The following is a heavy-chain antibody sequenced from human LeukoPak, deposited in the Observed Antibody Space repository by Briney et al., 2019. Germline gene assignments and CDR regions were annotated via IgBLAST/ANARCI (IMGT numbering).Heavy chain of an antibody. J-gene: IGHJ3*02. D-gene: IGHD3-9*01. CDR3: ARQTKYYDILTGYSPDAFDI. Sequence: SETLSLTCTVSGGSISSSSYYWGWIRQPPGKGLEWIGSIYYSGSTYYNPSLKSRVTISVDTSKNQFSLKLSSVTAADTAVYYCARQTKYYDILTGYSPDAFDIWGQGTVVTVSS. CDR1: GGSISSSSYY. V-gene: IGHV4-39*01. CDR2: IYYSGST.